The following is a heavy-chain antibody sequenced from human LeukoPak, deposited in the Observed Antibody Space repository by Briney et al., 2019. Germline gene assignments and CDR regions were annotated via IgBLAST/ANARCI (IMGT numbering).Heavy chain of an antibody. Sequence: GGSLRLSCAASGFTFSSYEMNWVRQAPGKGLEWVSYISSSGSTIYYADSVKGRFTISRDNAKNSLYLQMNSLRAEDTAVYYCARACSSTSCHYYYYGMDVWGQGTSVTVSS. CDR3: ARACSSTSCHYYYYGMDV. CDR1: GFTFSSYE. CDR2: ISSSGSTI. J-gene: IGHJ6*02. V-gene: IGHV3-48*03. D-gene: IGHD2-2*01.